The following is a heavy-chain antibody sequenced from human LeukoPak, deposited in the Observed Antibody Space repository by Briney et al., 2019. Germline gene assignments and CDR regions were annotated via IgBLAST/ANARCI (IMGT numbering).Heavy chain of an antibody. J-gene: IGHJ4*02. V-gene: IGHV1-2*02. CDR1: GYTFTGYY. D-gene: IGHD6-19*01. Sequence: ASVKVSCKASGYTFTGYYMHWVRQAPGQGLEWMGWINPNSGGTNYAQKFQGRVTMTRDTSISTAYMELSRLRSDDTAVYYCARDRTRTGYSSGWYHNYWGQGTLVTVSS. CDR3: ARDRTRTGYSSGWYHNY. CDR2: INPNSGGT.